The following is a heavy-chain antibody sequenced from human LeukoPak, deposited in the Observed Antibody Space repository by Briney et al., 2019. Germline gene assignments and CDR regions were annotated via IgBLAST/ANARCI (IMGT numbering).Heavy chain of an antibody. J-gene: IGHJ5*02. V-gene: IGHV4-31*03. Sequence: SETLSLTCTVSGGSISRGGYFWSWIRQHPGKGLEWSGYIYYSGSTYYNPPLKSRVTISLDPSKHQFSLKLSSVTAADPTVYYCARAERHITIFESPNWFDPWDQGTLLTVSA. CDR1: GGSISRGGYF. D-gene: IGHD3-3*01. CDR2: IYYSGST. CDR3: ARAERHITIFESPNWFDP.